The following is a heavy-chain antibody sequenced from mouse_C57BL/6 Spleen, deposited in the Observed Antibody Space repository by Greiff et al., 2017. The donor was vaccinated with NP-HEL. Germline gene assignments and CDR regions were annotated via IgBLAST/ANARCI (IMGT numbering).Heavy chain of an antibody. CDR3: ARRKSSYFDV. Sequence: QVQLQQSGAELVKPGASVKMSCKASGYTFTSYWITWVKQRPGQGLEWIGDIYPGSGSTNYNEKFKNKATLTVDTSSSTAYMQLSSLTSEDSAVYYCARRKSSYFDVWGTGTTVTVSS. V-gene: IGHV1-55*01. CDR2: IYPGSGST. J-gene: IGHJ1*03. D-gene: IGHD1-1*01. CDR1: GYTFTSYW.